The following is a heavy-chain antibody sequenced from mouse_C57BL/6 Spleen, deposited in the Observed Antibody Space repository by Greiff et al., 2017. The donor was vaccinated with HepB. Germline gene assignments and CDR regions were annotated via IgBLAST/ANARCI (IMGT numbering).Heavy chain of an antibody. CDR2: INPSTGGT. V-gene: IGHV1-42*01. J-gene: IGHJ4*01. CDR3: AREYYGSSYGYAMDY. CDR1: GYSFTGYY. D-gene: IGHD1-1*01. Sequence: VQLQQSGPELVKPGASVKISCKASGYSFTGYYMHWVKQSPEKSLEWIGEINPSTGGTTYNQKFKAKATLTVDKSSSTAYMQLKSLTPEDSAVYYFAREYYGSSYGYAMDYWGQGTSVTVSS.